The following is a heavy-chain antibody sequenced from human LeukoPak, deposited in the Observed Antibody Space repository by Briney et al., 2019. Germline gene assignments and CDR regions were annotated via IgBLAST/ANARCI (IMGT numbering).Heavy chain of an antibody. D-gene: IGHD1-7*01. CDR2: MNPNSGNT. CDR3: AREGSTGTTAHYYYYMDV. CDR1: GYTFTSYD. V-gene: IGHV1-8*03. Sequence: ASVKVSCKASGYTFTSYDINWVRQATGQGLEWMGWMNPNSGNTGYAQKFQGRVTITRNTSISTAYMELSSLRSEDTAVYYCAREGSTGTTAHYYYYMDVWGKGTTVTVSS. J-gene: IGHJ6*03.